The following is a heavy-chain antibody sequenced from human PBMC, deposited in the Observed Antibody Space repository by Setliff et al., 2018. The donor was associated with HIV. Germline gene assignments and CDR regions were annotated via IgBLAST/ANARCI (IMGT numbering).Heavy chain of an antibody. CDR3: ASGGTTVPNYFDY. CDR2: ISYSGST. D-gene: IGHD4-17*01. V-gene: IGHV4-31*03. J-gene: IGHJ4*02. CDR1: GASFSSDGFY. Sequence: NPSETLSLTCNVSGASFSSDGFYWSWIRQHPEEGLEWIGYISYSGSTYYNPSLKTRVTISVDTSKNQFSVKLTSVTPADTALYYCASGGTTVPNYFDYWGQGTLVTVSS.